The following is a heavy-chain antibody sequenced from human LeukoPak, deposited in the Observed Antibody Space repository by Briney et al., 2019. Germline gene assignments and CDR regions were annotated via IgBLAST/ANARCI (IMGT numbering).Heavy chain of an antibody. CDR2: IRYDGSNK. CDR3: ATHYYDSSGRIFDI. V-gene: IGHV3-30*02. D-gene: IGHD3-22*01. CDR1: GFTFSSYG. Sequence: GGSLRLSCAASGFTFSSYGMHWVRQAPGKGLEWVAFIRYDGSNKYYADSVKGRFTISRDNSKNTLYLQMNSLRAKDTAVYYCATHYYDSSGRIFDIWGQGTMVTVSS. J-gene: IGHJ3*02.